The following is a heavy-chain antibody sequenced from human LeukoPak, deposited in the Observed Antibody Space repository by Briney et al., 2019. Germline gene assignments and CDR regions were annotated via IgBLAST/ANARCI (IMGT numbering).Heavy chain of an antibody. J-gene: IGHJ1*01. Sequence: GGSLRLSCAASGFTFSSYWMHWVRQAPGKGLVWVSRINTDGSSTSYADSVKGRFTISRDNSKNTLYLQMNSLRAEDTAVYYCATTSPPVVLAAIGYFQHWGQGTLVTVSS. V-gene: IGHV3-74*01. D-gene: IGHD2-2*01. CDR2: INTDGSST. CDR3: ATTSPPVVLAAIGYFQH. CDR1: GFTFSSYW.